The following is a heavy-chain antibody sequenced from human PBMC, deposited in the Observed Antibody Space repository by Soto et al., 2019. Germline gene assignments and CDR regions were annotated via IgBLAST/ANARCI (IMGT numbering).Heavy chain of an antibody. CDR1: GGSFSGYY. J-gene: IGHJ3*02. CDR2: INHSGST. D-gene: IGHD3-9*01. CDR3: AREAGGFEWFAPNDAFDI. Sequence: QVQLQQWGAGLLKPSETLSLTCAVYGGSFSGYYWSWIRQPPGKGLEWIGEINHSGSTNYNPSLKSRVTISVHTSKNQFSLKLSSVTAADTAVYYCAREAGGFEWFAPNDAFDIWGQGTMVTVSS. V-gene: IGHV4-34*01.